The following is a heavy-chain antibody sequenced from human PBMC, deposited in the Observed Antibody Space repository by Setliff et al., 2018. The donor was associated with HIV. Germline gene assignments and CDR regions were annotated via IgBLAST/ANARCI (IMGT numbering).Heavy chain of an antibody. D-gene: IGHD5-18*01. CDR2: IRSKAYGGTT. Sequence: GESLRLSCTASGFTFGDYAMSWVRQAPGKGLERVGFIRSKAYGGTTEYAASVKDRFTVSRDDSKSIAYLQINSLKTEDTAVYYCTRDKGYAFDIWGQGTMVTVSS. V-gene: IGHV3-49*04. CDR1: GFTFGDYA. CDR3: TRDKGYAFDI. J-gene: IGHJ3*02.